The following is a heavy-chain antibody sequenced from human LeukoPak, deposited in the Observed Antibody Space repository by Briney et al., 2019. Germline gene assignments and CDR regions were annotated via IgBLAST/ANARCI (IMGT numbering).Heavy chain of an antibody. Sequence: SETLSLTCTVSGGSISSYYWSWIRQPPGKGLEWTGYIYYSGSTNYNPSLKSRVTISVDTSKNQFSLKLSSVTAADTAVYYCARSKAAADGLFDYWGQGTLVTVSS. J-gene: IGHJ4*02. D-gene: IGHD6-13*01. CDR2: IYYSGST. V-gene: IGHV4-59*01. CDR3: ARSKAAADGLFDY. CDR1: GGSISSYY.